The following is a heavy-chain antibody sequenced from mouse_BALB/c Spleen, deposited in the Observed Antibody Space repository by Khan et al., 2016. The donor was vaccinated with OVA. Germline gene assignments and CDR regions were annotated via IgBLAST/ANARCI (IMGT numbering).Heavy chain of an antibody. CDR3: AREWAAWFPY. Sequence: QVQLQQSGAELARPGASVTLSCKASGYTFTDYYINWMRQRTGQGLEWIGEIYLGSDNTYYNEKSKGKATLTADKSSSTAYMQLSRLASEDSAVYFCAREWAAWFPYWGQGTLVTVSA. CDR1: GYTFTDYY. V-gene: IGHV1-77*01. CDR2: IYLGSDNT. J-gene: IGHJ3*01.